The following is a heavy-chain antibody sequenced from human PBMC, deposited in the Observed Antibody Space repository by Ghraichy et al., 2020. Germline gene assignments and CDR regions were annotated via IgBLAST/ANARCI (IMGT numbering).Heavy chain of an antibody. D-gene: IGHD3-16*02. CDR3: ARGPLGTFGGVIVRPLDY. CDR2: INHSGST. V-gene: IGHV4-34*01. J-gene: IGHJ4*02. Sequence: SETLSLTCAVYGGSFSGYYWSWIRQPPGKGLEWIGEINHSGSTNYNPSLKSRVTISVDTSKNQFSLKLSSVTAADTAVYYCARGPLGTFGGVIVRPLDYWGQGTLVTVSS. CDR1: GGSFSGYY.